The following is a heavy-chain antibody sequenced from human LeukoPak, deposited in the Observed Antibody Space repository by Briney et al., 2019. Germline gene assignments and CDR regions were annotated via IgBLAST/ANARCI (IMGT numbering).Heavy chain of an antibody. D-gene: IGHD3-9*01. V-gene: IGHV4-39*01. J-gene: IGHJ3*02. CDR1: GGSISSSSYY. CDR3: ARPPTIFNAFGI. CDR2: IYYSGST. Sequence: SETLSLTCTVSGGSISSSSYYWGWIRQPPGKGLEWIGSIYYSGSTYYNPSLKSRVTISVDTSKNQFSLKLSSVTAADTAVYYCARPPTIFNAFGIWGQGTMVTVSS.